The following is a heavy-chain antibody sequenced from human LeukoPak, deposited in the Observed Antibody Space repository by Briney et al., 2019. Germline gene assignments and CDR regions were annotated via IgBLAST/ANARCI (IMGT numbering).Heavy chain of an antibody. D-gene: IGHD5-24*01. V-gene: IGHV4-34*01. CDR3: ARKYPWVWLQPRIGFDP. J-gene: IGHJ5*02. CDR2: INHSGST. Sequence: SETLSLTCAVYGGSFSGYYWSWIRQPPGKGLEWIGEINHSGSTNYNPSLKSRVTISVDTSKNQFSLKLSSVTAADTAVYYCARKYPWVWLQPRIGFDPWGQGTLVTVSS. CDR1: GGSFSGYY.